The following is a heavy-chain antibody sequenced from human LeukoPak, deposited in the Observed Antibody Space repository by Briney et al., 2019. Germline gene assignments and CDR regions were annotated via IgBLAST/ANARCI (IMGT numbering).Heavy chain of an antibody. CDR1: GYTFTGYY. CDR3: ARDRVGSGWPRPFYFEV. Sequence: ASVKVPCTPSGYTFTGYYLHWVRQAPGQALEWMGWINPNTGATVYAQNFQGRVTMSRDTSISTAYLDLSGLRFDDTAVYYCARDRVGSGWPRPFYFEVWGQGTLVTVSS. D-gene: IGHD6-19*01. J-gene: IGHJ4*02. V-gene: IGHV1-2*02. CDR2: INPNTGAT.